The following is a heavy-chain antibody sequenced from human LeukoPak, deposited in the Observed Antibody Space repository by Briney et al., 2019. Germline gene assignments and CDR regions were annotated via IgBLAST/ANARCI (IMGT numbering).Heavy chain of an antibody. CDR2: IYYSGST. CDR1: GGSISSSSYY. D-gene: IGHD2-2*01. Sequence: SETLSLTCTVSGGSISSSSYYWGWIRQPPGKGLEWIGSIYYSGSTYYNPSLKSRVTISVDTSKNQFSLKLSSVTAADTAVYYCARVRGYCSSTSCLNYFDYWGQGTLVTVSS. CDR3: ARVRGYCSSTSCLNYFDY. J-gene: IGHJ4*02. V-gene: IGHV4-39*07.